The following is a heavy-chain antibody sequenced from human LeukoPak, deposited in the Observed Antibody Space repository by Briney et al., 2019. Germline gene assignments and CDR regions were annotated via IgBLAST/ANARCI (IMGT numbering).Heavy chain of an antibody. CDR2: ISGSGGST. J-gene: IGHJ5*02. Sequence: GGSLRLSCAASGFTFSSYAMSWVRQAPGRGLEWVSAISGSGGSTYYADSVKGRFTISRDNSKNTLYLQMNSLRAEDTAVYYCAKGTYSYGTYNWFDPWGQGTLVTVSS. D-gene: IGHD5-18*01. CDR1: GFTFSSYA. CDR3: AKGTYSYGTYNWFDP. V-gene: IGHV3-23*01.